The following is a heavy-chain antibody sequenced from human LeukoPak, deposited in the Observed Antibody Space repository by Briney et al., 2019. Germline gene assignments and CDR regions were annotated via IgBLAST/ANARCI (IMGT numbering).Heavy chain of an antibody. J-gene: IGHJ4*02. CDR3: ARVSIGRGYFDWLSQYYFDY. Sequence: PGGSLRLSCAASGFTFSSYSMNWVRQAPGKGLEWVSSISSSSSYIYYADSVKGRFTISRDNAKNSLYLQMNSLRAEDTAVYYCARVSIGRGYFDWLSQYYFDYWGQGTLVTVSS. V-gene: IGHV3-21*01. CDR1: GFTFSSYS. CDR2: ISSSSSYI. D-gene: IGHD3-9*01.